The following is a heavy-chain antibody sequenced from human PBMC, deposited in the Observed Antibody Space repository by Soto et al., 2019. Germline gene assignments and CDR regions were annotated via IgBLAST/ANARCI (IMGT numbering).Heavy chain of an antibody. CDR2: ISFGGDTSLSYTGTT. J-gene: IGHJ4*02. V-gene: IGHV4-39*01. Sequence: QVQLQESGPGLVKPLGTLSLTCTVSGASIRGTSHYWAWIRQTPGKGLEWIGSISFGGDTSLSYTGTTFYSPSFESRVAISMDTSENQFSLRLRSVTAADTAVYFCARLMGYWGQGTLVTVSS. CDR1: GASIRGTSHY. CDR3: ARLMGY.